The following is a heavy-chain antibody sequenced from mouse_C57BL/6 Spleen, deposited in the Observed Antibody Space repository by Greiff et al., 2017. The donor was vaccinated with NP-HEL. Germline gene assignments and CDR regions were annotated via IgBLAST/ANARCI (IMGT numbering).Heavy chain of an antibody. D-gene: IGHD1-1*01. CDR2: IRLKSDNYAT. J-gene: IGHJ2*01. CDR3: TAGGTVVAEDYFDY. V-gene: IGHV6-3*01. Sequence: EVKLEESGGGLVQPGGSMKLSCVASGFTFSNYWMNWVRQSPEKGLEWVAQIRLKSDNYATHYAESVKGRFTISRDDSKRSVYLQMNNLRAEDTGIYYCTAGGTVVAEDYFDYWGQGTTLTVSS. CDR1: GFTFSNYW.